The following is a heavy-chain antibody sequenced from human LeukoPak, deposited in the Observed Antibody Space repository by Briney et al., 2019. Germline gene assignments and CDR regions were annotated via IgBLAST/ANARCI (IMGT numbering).Heavy chain of an antibody. CDR3: ARDLGTYSSSSRFDP. J-gene: IGHJ5*02. D-gene: IGHD6-6*01. CDR2: IDTSGNT. Sequence: SETLSLTCTVSGGSISSYYWSWIRQPAGKGLEWIGRIDTSGNTNYKPSLKSRVTISVDTSKNQFSLKLSSVTAADTAVYYCARDLGTYSSSSRFDPWGQGTLVTVSS. CDR1: GGSISSYY. V-gene: IGHV4-4*07.